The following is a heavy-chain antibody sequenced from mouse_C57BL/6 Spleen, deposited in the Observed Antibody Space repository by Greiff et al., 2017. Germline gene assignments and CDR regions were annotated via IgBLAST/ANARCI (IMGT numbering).Heavy chain of an antibody. V-gene: IGHV1-52*01. Sequence: QVQLQQPGAELVRPGSSVKLSCKASGYTFTSYWMHWVKQRPIQGLEWIGNIDPSDSETHYNQKFKDKATLTVDKSSSTAYMQLSSLTSEDSAVYYCASPLYYYGSSWYFDVWGTGTTVTVSS. D-gene: IGHD1-1*01. CDR1: GYTFTSYW. CDR2: IDPSDSET. J-gene: IGHJ1*03. CDR3: ASPLYYYGSSWYFDV.